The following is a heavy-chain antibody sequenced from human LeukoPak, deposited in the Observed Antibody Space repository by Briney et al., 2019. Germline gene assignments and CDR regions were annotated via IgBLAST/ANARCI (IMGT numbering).Heavy chain of an antibody. CDR2: ISYSGST. J-gene: IGHJ4*02. Sequence: WESLSLTCTVSAPSISNYYWSWIRQPPGKGLEWIGYISYSGSTTYNPSLKSRVTISVDTSKNQSSLKLSSVTAADTAVYYCARLGPAAGTSFDYWGQGTLVTVSS. CDR3: ARLGPAAGTSFDY. D-gene: IGHD6-13*01. CDR1: APSISNYY. V-gene: IGHV4-59*08.